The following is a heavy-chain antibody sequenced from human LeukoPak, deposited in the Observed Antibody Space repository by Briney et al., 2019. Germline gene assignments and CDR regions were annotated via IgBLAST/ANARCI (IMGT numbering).Heavy chain of an antibody. CDR1: GYTFTSYG. J-gene: IGHJ6*03. V-gene: IGHV1-18*01. Sequence: GASVKVSCKASGYTFTSYGISWVRQAPGQGLEWMGWISPYNGNANYAQKLQGRVTMTTDTSTSTAYMELRSLRSDDTAVYYCARDYYGSEPVYMDVWGKGTTVTISS. D-gene: IGHD3-10*01. CDR3: ARDYYGSEPVYMDV. CDR2: ISPYNGNA.